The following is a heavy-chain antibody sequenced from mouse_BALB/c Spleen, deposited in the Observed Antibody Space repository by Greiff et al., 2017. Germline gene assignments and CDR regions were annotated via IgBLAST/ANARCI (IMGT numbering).Heavy chain of an antibody. CDR3: ARRAYYGSSYAMDY. V-gene: IGHV5-17*02. CDR2: ISSGSSTI. J-gene: IGHJ4*01. D-gene: IGHD1-1*01. Sequence: EVKLQESGGGLVQPGGSRKLSCAASGFTFSSFGMHWVRQAPEKGLEWVAYISSGSSTIYYADTVKGRFTISRDNPKNTLFLQMTSLRSEDTAMYYCARRAYYGSSYAMDYWGQGTSVTVSS. CDR1: GFTFSSFG.